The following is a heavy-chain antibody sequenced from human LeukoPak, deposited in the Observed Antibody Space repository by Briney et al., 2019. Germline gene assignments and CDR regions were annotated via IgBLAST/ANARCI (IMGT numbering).Heavy chain of an antibody. D-gene: IGHD1-14*01. V-gene: IGHV1-2*02. CDR3: ARDNLRFFDY. CDR2: INPTSGAT. J-gene: IGHJ4*02. Sequence: ASVKVSCKPSGYTFTNYYIHWVRQAPGQGLEWMGWINPTSGATNYAQRFQGRVTMTRDTSIRTAYMELSSLRSDDTAVYYCARDNLRFFDYWGQRTLVTVSS. CDR1: GYTFTNYY.